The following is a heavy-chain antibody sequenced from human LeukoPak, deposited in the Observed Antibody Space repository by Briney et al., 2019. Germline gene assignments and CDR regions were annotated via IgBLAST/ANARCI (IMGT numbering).Heavy chain of an antibody. J-gene: IGHJ2*01. CDR2: IYYSGST. D-gene: IGHD3-10*01. V-gene: IGHV4-39*07. Sequence: KPSETLSLTCTVSGGSISSSSYYWGWIRQPPGKGLEWIGSIYYSGSTYYNPSLKSRLTISIDTSKNQFSLRLNSVTAADTAVYYCARQWFGKYPDWYFDLWGRGTLVTVSS. CDR3: ARQWFGKYPDWYFDL. CDR1: GGSISSSSYY.